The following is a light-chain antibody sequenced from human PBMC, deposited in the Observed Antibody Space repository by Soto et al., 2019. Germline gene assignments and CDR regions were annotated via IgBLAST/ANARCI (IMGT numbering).Light chain of an antibody. V-gene: IGLV1-40*01. CDR1: SSNIGAVYD. CDR3: QSYDSTLTSVV. CDR2: GQN. Sequence: QSVLTQPPSVLGVPGQRVTIACTGSSSNIGAVYDVHWYQQVPGSAPKLLIYGQNNRPSGVPDRFSGSKSGTSASLAITWLQAEDEADYYCQSYDSTLTSVVFGGGTKLTVL. J-gene: IGLJ2*01.